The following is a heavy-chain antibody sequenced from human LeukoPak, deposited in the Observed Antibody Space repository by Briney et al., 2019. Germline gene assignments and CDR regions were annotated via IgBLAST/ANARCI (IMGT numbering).Heavy chain of an antibody. Sequence: ASVKVSCTASGYTFTSYGISWVRQAPGQGLEWMGRINPNSGGTNYAQKFQGRVTMTRDTSISTAYMELSRLRSDDTAVYYCARVSIAARRYYYYGMDVWGQGTAVTVSS. CDR3: ARVSIAARRYYYYGMDV. CDR1: GYTFTSYG. D-gene: IGHD6-6*01. J-gene: IGHJ6*02. V-gene: IGHV1-2*06. CDR2: INPNSGGT.